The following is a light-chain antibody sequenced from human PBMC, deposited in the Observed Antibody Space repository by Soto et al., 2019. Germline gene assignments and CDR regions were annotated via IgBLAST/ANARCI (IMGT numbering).Light chain of an antibody. CDR2: AAS. J-gene: IGKJ1*01. Sequence: SPSTLSAALGDRLTITCRASQSISSYLNWYQQKPGKAPKLLIYAASSLQSGVPSRFSGSGYGTDFTLTISSLQPEDFATYYCLQHNSYPWTFGQGTKVDI. CDR3: LQHNSYPWT. CDR1: QSISSY. V-gene: IGKV1-17*01.